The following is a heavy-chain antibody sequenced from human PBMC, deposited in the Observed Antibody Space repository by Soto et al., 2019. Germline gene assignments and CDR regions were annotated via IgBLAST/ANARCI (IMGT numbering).Heavy chain of an antibody. CDR2: ISGSDGFT. CDR1: GFTFSTYA. J-gene: IGHJ4*02. D-gene: IGHD6-19*01. CDR3: ATSSYNSGWYVVDY. V-gene: IGHV3-23*01. Sequence: GGSLRLSCAASGFTFSTYAMWWVRQPPGKGLEWVSSISGSDGFTYYADSVKGRSTISRDNSKNTLYLQMNSLRAEDTAVYYCATSSYNSGWYVVDYWGQGTLVTVSS.